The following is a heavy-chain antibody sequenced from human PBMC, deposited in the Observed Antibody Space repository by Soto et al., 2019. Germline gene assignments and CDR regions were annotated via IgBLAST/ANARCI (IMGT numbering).Heavy chain of an antibody. V-gene: IGHV4-39*07. Sequence: PSETLSLTCTVSGGSISSGDYYWSWIRQPPGKGLEWIGKIIHSGSTNYSPSLKGRVTISVDTSKNQFSLKLSSVTAADTAVYYCARRPYYDILTGYFSYGMDVWGQGTTVTVSS. J-gene: IGHJ6*02. CDR3: ARRPYYDILTGYFSYGMDV. CDR2: IIHSGST. CDR1: GGSISSGDYY. D-gene: IGHD3-9*01.